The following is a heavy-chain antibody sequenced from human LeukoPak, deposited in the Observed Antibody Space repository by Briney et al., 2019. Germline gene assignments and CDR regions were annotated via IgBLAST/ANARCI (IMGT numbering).Heavy chain of an antibody. CDR3: ARVYSSSWYKRAAWFDP. D-gene: IGHD6-13*01. CDR2: ISAYNGNT. V-gene: IGHV1-18*01. Sequence: ASVKVSCKASGYTFTSYGISWGRQAPGQGLEWMGWISAYNGNTNYAQTLQGRVTMTTDTSTSTAYMELRSLRSDDTAVYFCARVYSSSWYKRAAWFDPWGQGTLVTVSS. CDR1: GYTFTSYG. J-gene: IGHJ5*02.